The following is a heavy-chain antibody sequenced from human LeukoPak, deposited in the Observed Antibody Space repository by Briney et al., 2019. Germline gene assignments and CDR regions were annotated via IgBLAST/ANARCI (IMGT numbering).Heavy chain of an antibody. Sequence: LRLSCAASGFTFSSYAMHWVRQAPGKGLEWIGSIHPSGRLYNNPSLESRVTISIDTSKNQFSLNLNSVTAADTAVYFCSRGLDSGKLGYWGQGTLVTVSS. J-gene: IGHJ4*02. V-gene: IGHV4-31*02. CDR1: GFTFSSYA. D-gene: IGHD1-26*01. CDR2: IHPSGRL. CDR3: SRGLDSGKLGY.